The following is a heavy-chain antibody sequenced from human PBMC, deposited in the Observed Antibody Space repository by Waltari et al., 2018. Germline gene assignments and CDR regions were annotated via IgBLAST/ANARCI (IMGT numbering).Heavy chain of an antibody. CDR3: AKDWGSGWPRGAFDI. J-gene: IGHJ3*02. CDR1: GFTFDDYA. Sequence: EVQLVESGGGLVQPGRSLRLSCAASGFTFDDYAMHWVRQAPGKGLEWVSGISWNSGSRGYADSVKGRFTISRDNAKNSLYLQMNSLRAEDMALYYCAKDWGSGWPRGAFDIWGQGTMVTVSS. V-gene: IGHV3-9*03. D-gene: IGHD6-19*01. CDR2: ISWNSGSR.